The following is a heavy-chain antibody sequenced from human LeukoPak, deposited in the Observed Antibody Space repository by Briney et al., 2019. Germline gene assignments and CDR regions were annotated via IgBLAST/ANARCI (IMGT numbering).Heavy chain of an antibody. V-gene: IGHV3-33*06. J-gene: IGHJ5*02. CDR2: IWYDGSNK. CDR1: GFTFSSYG. Sequence: GRSLRLSCAASGFTFSSYGMHWVRQAPGKGLEWVAVIWYDGSNKYYADSVKGRFTISRDNSKNTLYLQMNSLRAEDTAVYYCAYDFWSGYPWGQGTLVTVSS. CDR3: AYDFWSGYP. D-gene: IGHD3-3*01.